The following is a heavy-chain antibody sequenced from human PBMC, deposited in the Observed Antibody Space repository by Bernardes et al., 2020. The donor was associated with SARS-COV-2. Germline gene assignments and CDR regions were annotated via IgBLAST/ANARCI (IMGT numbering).Heavy chain of an antibody. CDR3: ARSHRDSSRYAYFYDN. CDR1: GLPFSSCS. J-gene: IGHJ4*02. Sequence: GGSLRLSCAASGLPFSSCSMNWVRQAPGKGLEWVSYISPRGSTTHYADSVKGRFTISRDNAKTTLYMQMNNLRDEDTAVYYCARSHRDSSRYAYFYDNWGQGTLVTVSS. CDR2: ISPRGSTT. V-gene: IGHV3-48*02. D-gene: IGHD3-22*01.